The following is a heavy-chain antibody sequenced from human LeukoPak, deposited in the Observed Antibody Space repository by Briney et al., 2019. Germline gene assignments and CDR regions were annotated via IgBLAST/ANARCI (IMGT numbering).Heavy chain of an antibody. D-gene: IGHD2-15*01. CDR1: GYSISSGYY. Sequence: SETLSLTCTVSGYSISSGYYWGWIRQPPGKGLEWIGNIYHSGSTYYNPSLKSRVTISVDTSKNQFSLKLSSVTAADTAVYYCARDQALGYCSGGSCYGYWGQGTLVTVSS. J-gene: IGHJ4*02. CDR3: ARDQALGYCSGGSCYGY. CDR2: IYHSGST. V-gene: IGHV4-38-2*02.